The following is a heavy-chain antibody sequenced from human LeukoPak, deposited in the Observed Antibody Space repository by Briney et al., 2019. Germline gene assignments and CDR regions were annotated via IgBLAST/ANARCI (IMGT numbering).Heavy chain of an antibody. CDR2: INHSGST. CDR3: ARGKKARYSSSWYGWFDP. CDR1: GGSFSGYY. D-gene: IGHD6-13*01. V-gene: IGHV4-34*01. Sequence: SETLSLTCAVYGGSFSGYYWSWIRQPPGKGLEWIGEINHSGSTNYNPSLKSRVTISVDTSKNQFSLKLSSVTAADTAVYYCARGKKARYSSSWYGWFDPWGQGTLVTVSS. J-gene: IGHJ5*02.